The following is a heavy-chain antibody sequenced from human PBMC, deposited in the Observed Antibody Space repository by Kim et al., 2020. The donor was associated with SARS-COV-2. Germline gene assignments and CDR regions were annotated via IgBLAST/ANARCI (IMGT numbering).Heavy chain of an antibody. CDR1: GGSVSSGSYY. D-gene: IGHD3-10*01. J-gene: IGHJ5*02. CDR3: ACYYYGSGSHNWFDP. CDR2: IYYSGST. V-gene: IGHV4-61*01. Sequence: SETLSLTCTVSGGSVSSGSYYWSWIRQPPGKGLEWIGYIYYSGSTNYNPSLKSRVTISVDTSKNQFSLKLSSVTAADTAVYYCACYYYGSGSHNWFDPWGQGTLVTVSS.